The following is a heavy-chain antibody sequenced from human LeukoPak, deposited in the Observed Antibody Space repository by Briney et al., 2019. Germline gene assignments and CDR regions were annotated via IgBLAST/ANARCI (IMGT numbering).Heavy chain of an antibody. V-gene: IGHV3-30-3*01. Sequence: GGSLRLSCAASGFTFSSYAMHWVRQAPGKGLEWVAVISYDGSNKYYADSVKGRFTISRDNSKNTLYLQMNSLRAEDTAVYYCARDPYSSSWYDSHDYWGQGTLVTVSS. D-gene: IGHD6-13*01. CDR1: GFTFSSYA. CDR2: ISYDGSNK. J-gene: IGHJ4*02. CDR3: ARDPYSSSWYDSHDY.